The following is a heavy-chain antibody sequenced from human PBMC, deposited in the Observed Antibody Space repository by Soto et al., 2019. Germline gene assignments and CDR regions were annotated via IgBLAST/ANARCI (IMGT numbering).Heavy chain of an antibody. CDR3: AKLGGFDY. J-gene: IGHJ4*02. CDR2: ITSDGITT. V-gene: IGHV3-74*01. Sequence: EVQLVESGGGLVQPGGSLRLSCAASGFSFSKYWMHWVRQAPGKGLEWVSHITSDGITTTYADSVKGRFTVSRDNAKNTVYLLMNSLRAEDTAVSYCAKLGGFDYWGQGTLVTVSS. D-gene: IGHD3-16*01. CDR1: GFSFSKYW.